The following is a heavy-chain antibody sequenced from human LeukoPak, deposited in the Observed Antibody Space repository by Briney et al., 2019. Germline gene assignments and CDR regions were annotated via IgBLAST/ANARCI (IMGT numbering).Heavy chain of an antibody. CDR1: GGSISSSSHC. D-gene: IGHD6-13*01. J-gene: IGHJ4*02. V-gene: IGHV4-61*05. CDR3: ARARYSSSWACDY. CDR2: IYYSGST. Sequence: PSETLSLTCTVSGGSISSSSHCWGWIRQPPGKGLEWIGYIYYSGSTNYNPSLKSRVTISVDTSKNQFSLKLSSVTAADTAVYYCARARYSSSWACDYWGQGTLVTVSS.